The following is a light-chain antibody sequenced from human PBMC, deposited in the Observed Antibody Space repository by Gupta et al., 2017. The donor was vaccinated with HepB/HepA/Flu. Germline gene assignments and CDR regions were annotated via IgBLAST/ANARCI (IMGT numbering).Light chain of an antibody. V-gene: IGLV2-23*02. J-gene: IGLJ2*01. CDR2: EVS. CDR3: CSYAAIDVV. Sequence: QSALTQPASVSGSPGQSITISCTGTSSDVGSYNLVSWYQQHPGKAPKPMIYEVSKRPSGVSNRFSGSKSGNTASLKISGLQAEDESYYYCCSYAAIDVVFGGGTKLTVL. CDR1: SSDVGSYNL.